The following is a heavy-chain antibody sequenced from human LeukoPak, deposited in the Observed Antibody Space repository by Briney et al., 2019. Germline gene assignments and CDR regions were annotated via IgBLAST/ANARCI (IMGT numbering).Heavy chain of an antibody. D-gene: IGHD6-19*01. J-gene: IGHJ5*02. CDR1: GGSISSGGYS. CDR2: IYHSGST. CDR3: ARVGSSGSPGDNWFDP. Sequence: SETPSLTCSVSGGSISSGGYSWSWIRQPPGKGLEWIGYIYHSGSTYYNPSLKSRVTISVDRSKNQFSLKLSSVTAADTAVYYCARVGSSGSPGDNWFDPWGQGTLVTVSS. V-gene: IGHV4-30-2*01.